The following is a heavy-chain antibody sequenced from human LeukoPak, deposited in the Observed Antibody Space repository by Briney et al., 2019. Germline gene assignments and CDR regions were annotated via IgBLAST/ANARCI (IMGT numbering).Heavy chain of an antibody. V-gene: IGHV1-2*02. J-gene: IGHJ5*02. Sequence: ASVKVSCKASGYTFTGYYMHWVRQAPGQGLEWMGWINPNSGGTNYAQKFQGRVTMTRDTSISKAYMELSRLRSDATAVYYCARATTSATRGYDILTGYFGWFDPWGQGTLVTVSS. CDR2: INPNSGGT. D-gene: IGHD3-9*01. CDR3: ARATTSATRGYDILTGYFGWFDP. CDR1: GYTFTGYY.